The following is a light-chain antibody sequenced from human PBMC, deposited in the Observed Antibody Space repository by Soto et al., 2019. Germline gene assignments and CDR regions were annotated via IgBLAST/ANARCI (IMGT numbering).Light chain of an antibody. Sequence: IVVPKSSAQLSLSPWTRATLSCRASQSVSSRLAWYQQKPGQAPKLLIYGASSRATGIPDRFSGSGSGTDFTLTIDRLEPEDFAMYYCQQHSGSPPAFGQGTKVDI. CDR3: QQHSGSPPA. CDR1: QSVSSR. CDR2: GAS. V-gene: IGKV3-20*01. J-gene: IGKJ1*01.